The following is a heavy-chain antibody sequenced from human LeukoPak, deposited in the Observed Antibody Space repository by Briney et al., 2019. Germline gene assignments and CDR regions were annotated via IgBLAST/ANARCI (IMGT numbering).Heavy chain of an antibody. V-gene: IGHV4-61*01. CDR2: IYYSGST. CDR1: GGSVSSGSYY. Sequence: SETLSLTCTVSGGSVSSGSYYWSWIRQPPGKGLEWIGYIYYSGSTYYNPSLKSRVTISVDTSTNQFSLKPSFVTTADTAVYYCARALGYCSGGSCTRGYNWFDPWGQGTLVTVPS. CDR3: ARALGYCSGGSCTRGYNWFDP. D-gene: IGHD2-15*01. J-gene: IGHJ5*02.